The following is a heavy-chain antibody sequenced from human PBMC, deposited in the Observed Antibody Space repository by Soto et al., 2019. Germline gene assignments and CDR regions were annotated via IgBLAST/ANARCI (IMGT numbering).Heavy chain of an antibody. D-gene: IGHD6-13*01. J-gene: IGHJ6*02. V-gene: IGHV1-46*01. CDR3: ARSIAAATTINYYYYGMDV. CDR1: GYTFTSYY. Sequence: ASVKVSCKASGYTFTSYYMHWVRQAPGQGLEWMGIINPSGGSTSYAQKFQGRVTMTRDTSTSTVYMELSSLRSEDTAVYYCARSIAAATTINYYYYGMDVWGQGTTVTVSS. CDR2: INPSGGST.